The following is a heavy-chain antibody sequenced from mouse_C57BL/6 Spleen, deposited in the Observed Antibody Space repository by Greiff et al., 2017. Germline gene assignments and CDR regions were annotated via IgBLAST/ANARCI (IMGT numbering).Heavy chain of an antibody. D-gene: IGHD1-1*02. Sequence: EVKLQQSGPVLVKPGASVKMSCKASGYTFTDYYMNWVKQSHGKSLEWIGVINPYNGGTSYNQKFKGKATLTVDKSSSTAYMELNSLTSEDSAVYYCASYGNFAMDYWGQGTSVTVSS. J-gene: IGHJ4*01. V-gene: IGHV1-19*01. CDR3: ASYGNFAMDY. CDR2: INPYNGGT. CDR1: GYTFTDYY.